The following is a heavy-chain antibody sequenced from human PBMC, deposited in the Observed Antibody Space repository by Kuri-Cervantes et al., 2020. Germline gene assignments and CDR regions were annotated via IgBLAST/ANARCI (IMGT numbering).Heavy chain of an antibody. CDR1: GFTFSSYG. Sequence: GGSLRLSCAASGFTFSSYGMHWVRQAPGKGLEWVAVISYDGSNKYYADSVKGRFTISRDNSKNTLYLQMNSLRAEDTAVYYCYYLQGGYSYGYVWADYWGQGTLVTVSS. V-gene: IGHV3-30*03. J-gene: IGHJ4*02. CDR3: YYLQGGYSYGYVWADY. CDR2: ISYDGSNK. D-gene: IGHD5-18*01.